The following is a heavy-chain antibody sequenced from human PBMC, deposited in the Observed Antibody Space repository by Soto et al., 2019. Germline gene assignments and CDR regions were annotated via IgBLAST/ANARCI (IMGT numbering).Heavy chain of an antibody. CDR1: GFTFSSYG. CDR2: IWYDGSNK. V-gene: IGHV3-33*06. Sequence: PGGSLRLSCAASGFTFSSYGMHWVRQAPGKGLEWVAVIWYDGSNKYYADSVKGRFTISRDNSKNTLYLQMNSLRAEDTAVYYCAKDVHIVATYLVYWGQGTLVTVSS. CDR3: AKDVHIVATYLVY. D-gene: IGHD5-12*01. J-gene: IGHJ4*02.